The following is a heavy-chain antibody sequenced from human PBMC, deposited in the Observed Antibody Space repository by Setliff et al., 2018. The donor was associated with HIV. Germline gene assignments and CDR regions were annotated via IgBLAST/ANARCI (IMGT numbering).Heavy chain of an antibody. CDR1: GVSFSTDMYY. D-gene: IGHD2-15*01. Sequence: SETLSLTCTVSGVSFSTDMYYWGWIRQPPGKGLEWVGSVYYNGKIFYNPSLKSRVTISLDSSKNQLSLRLKSVTAADTAVYFCARRAESTTTWFSSWYSYDMDVWGQGTTVTVTS. J-gene: IGHJ6*02. CDR3: ARRAESTTTWFSSWYSYDMDV. CDR2: VYYNGKI. V-gene: IGHV4-39*01.